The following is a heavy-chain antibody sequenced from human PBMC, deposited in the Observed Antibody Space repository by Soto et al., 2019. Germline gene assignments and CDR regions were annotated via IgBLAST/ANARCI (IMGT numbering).Heavy chain of an antibody. Sequence: QVQLQESGPGLVKPSQTLSLTCTVSGGSISSGGSYGSGTAKHPGKGLEWIGYIYYSGSTYYNPSLKSRVTISVDTSKNQFSLKLSSVTAADTAVYYCARRNSEMALDYWGQGTLVTVSS. D-gene: IGHD1-7*01. V-gene: IGHV4-31*03. CDR2: IYYSGST. CDR1: GGSISSGGSY. CDR3: ARRNSEMALDY. J-gene: IGHJ4*02.